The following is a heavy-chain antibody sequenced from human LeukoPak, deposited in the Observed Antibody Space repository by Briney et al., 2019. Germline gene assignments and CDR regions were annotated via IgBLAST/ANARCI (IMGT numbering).Heavy chain of an antibody. J-gene: IGHJ4*02. D-gene: IGHD4-17*01. CDR2: IDWDDDK. V-gene: IGHV2-70*01. CDR1: GFSLITSGRC. CDR3: ARISAYGDYYFDY. Sequence: SGPTLVNPTQTLTLTCTFSGFSLITSGRCVGWIRKPPGKALEWLALIDWDDDKYYSTSLKTRLTISKDTFKNQVVLTMTNMDPVDTATYYCARISAYGDYYFDYWGQGTLVTVSS.